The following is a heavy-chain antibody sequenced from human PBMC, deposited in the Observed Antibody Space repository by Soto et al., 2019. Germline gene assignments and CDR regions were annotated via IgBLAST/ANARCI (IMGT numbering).Heavy chain of an antibody. CDR1: GISIIGCY. CDR3: ARGVGGSGLNWFDN. V-gene: IGHV4-59*01. Sequence: RSEALSLTCTFSGISIIGCYWTWIRQSPERGLEWIGYIHYIGSANYNPSLNSQLTMSVDRSKSQFSMKLASVTAADTAVYYCARGVGGSGLNWFDNWGNGTVVTVSS. CDR2: IHYIGSA. J-gene: IGHJ5*01. D-gene: IGHD6-19*01.